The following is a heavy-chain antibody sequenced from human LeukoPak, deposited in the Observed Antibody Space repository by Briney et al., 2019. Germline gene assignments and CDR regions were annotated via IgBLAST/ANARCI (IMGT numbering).Heavy chain of an antibody. V-gene: IGHV4-39*01. Sequence: SETLSLTCTVSGGSISSSSYYWGWIRQPPGKGLEWIGSIYYSGSTYYNPSLKSRVTISVDTSKNQFSLKLSSVTAADTAVYYCASQTSSWYSEYFQHWGQGTLVTVSS. CDR2: IYYSGST. CDR3: ASQTSSWYSEYFQH. D-gene: IGHD6-13*01. CDR1: GGSISSSSYY. J-gene: IGHJ1*01.